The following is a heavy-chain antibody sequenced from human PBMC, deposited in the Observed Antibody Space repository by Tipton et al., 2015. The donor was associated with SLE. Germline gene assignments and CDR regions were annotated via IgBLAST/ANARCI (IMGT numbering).Heavy chain of an antibody. CDR3: ASGDSSSWSLRGHDY. CDR1: GGSISSSSYY. D-gene: IGHD6-13*01. V-gene: IGHV4-39*07. Sequence: LRLSCTVSGGSISSSSYYWDWIRQPPGKGLEWIGSIYYSGSTYYNPSLKSRVTITVDTSKNQVSLKLSPVTAADTAVYSCASGDSSSWSLRGHDYWGQGTLVTVSS. CDR2: IYYSGST. J-gene: IGHJ4*02.